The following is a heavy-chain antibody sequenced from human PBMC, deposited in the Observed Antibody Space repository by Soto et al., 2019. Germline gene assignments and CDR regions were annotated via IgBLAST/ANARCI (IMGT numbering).Heavy chain of an antibody. J-gene: IGHJ2*01. CDR2: IWYDGSNK. V-gene: IGHV3-33*01. D-gene: IGHD2-21*02. CDR3: ARGWYCVGDCYEWYFDL. Sequence: QVQLVESGGGVVQPGRSLRLSCAASGFTFSNYGMHWVRQAPGKGLEWVAVIWYDGSNKYYADSVKGRFTISRDNSKNKMYRQMNILRTADMAVYFCARGWYCVGDCYEWYFDLWGRGTLVTVSS. CDR1: GFTFSNYG.